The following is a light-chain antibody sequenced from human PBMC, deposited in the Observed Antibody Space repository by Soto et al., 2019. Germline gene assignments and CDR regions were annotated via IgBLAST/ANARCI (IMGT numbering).Light chain of an antibody. CDR1: QSISSY. V-gene: IGKV1-39*01. Sequence: DIQMTQSPSSLSASVGERVTITCRASQSISSYLNWYQQKPGKAPKLLIYAASSLQSGVPSRFSGSGSGTDFTLTNSSLQPEDFATYYCQQSYSTPSFGQGTKLEIK. J-gene: IGKJ2*01. CDR2: AAS. CDR3: QQSYSTPS.